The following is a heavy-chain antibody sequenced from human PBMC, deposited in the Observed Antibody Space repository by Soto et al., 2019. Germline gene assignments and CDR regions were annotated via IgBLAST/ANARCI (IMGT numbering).Heavy chain of an antibody. CDR2: INHSGST. CDR3: ASRVVITRQYYFDY. CDR1: GGSFSGYY. D-gene: IGHD3-22*01. J-gene: IGHJ4*02. V-gene: IGHV4-34*01. Sequence: QVQLQQWGAGLLKPSETLSLTCAVYGGSFSGYYWSWIRQPPGKGLEWIGEINHSGSTNYNPSLKSRVTXXIXSXXTPFSLKLCSVTAADTAVYYCASRVVITRQYYFDYWGQGTLVTVSS.